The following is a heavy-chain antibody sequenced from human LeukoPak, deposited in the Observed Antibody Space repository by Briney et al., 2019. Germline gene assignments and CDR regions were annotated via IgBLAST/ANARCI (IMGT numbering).Heavy chain of an antibody. CDR1: GGSISSSYYY. J-gene: IGHJ4*02. CDR2: IYYSGST. D-gene: IGHD4-23*01. CDR3: ARGGGTPTTVVTPLDY. Sequence: PSETLSLTCTVSGGSISSSYYYWGWIRQPPGKGLEWIGSIYYSGSTYYNPSLKSRVTISVDKSKNQFSLKLNSVTAADTAVYYCARGGGTPTTVVTPLDYWGQGTLVIVSS. V-gene: IGHV4-39*07.